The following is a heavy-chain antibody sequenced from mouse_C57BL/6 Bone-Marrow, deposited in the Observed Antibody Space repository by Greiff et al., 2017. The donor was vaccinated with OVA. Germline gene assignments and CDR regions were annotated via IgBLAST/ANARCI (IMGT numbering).Heavy chain of an antibody. J-gene: IGHJ1*03. CDR1: GYTFTSYW. Sequence: QVQLQQPGAELVRPGTSVKLSCKASGYTFTSYWMHWVKQRPGQGLEWIGVIDPSDSYTNYNQKFKGKATLTVDTSSSTAYMQLSSLTSEDSAVYYCASRENYYGSSYEDWYFDVWGTGTTVTVSS. CDR2: IDPSDSYT. D-gene: IGHD1-1*01. V-gene: IGHV1-59*01. CDR3: ASRENYYGSSYEDWYFDV.